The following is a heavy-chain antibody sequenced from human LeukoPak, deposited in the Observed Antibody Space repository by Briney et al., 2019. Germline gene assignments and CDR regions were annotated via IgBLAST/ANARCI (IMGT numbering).Heavy chain of an antibody. D-gene: IGHD3-22*01. Sequence: GGSLRLSCAASGFTVGSNYMSWIRQAPGKGLEWVSVIYSGGSTYYADSVKGRFTISRDNSKNTLYLQMNSLRAEDTAVYYCARGGSYYDSSGALDYWGQGTLVTVSS. J-gene: IGHJ4*02. CDR1: GFTVGSNY. V-gene: IGHV3-66*01. CDR3: ARGGSYYDSSGALDY. CDR2: IYSGGST.